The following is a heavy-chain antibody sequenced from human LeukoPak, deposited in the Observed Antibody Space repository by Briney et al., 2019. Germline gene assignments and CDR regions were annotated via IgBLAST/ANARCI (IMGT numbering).Heavy chain of an antibody. Sequence: HPGGSLRLSCAASGFTFSSYGMHWVRQAPGKGLEWVAVISYDGSNKYYADSVKGRFTISRDNSKNTLYLQMNSLRAEDTAMYYCAKEDDLEWLVYWGQGTLVTVSS. CDR1: GFTFSSYG. CDR3: AKEDDLEWLVY. D-gene: IGHD3-3*01. J-gene: IGHJ4*02. V-gene: IGHV3-30*18. CDR2: ISYDGSNK.